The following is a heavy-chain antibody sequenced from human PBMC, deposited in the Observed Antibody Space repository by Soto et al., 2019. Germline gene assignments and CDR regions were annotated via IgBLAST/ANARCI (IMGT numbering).Heavy chain of an antibody. D-gene: IGHD3-22*01. CDR1: GGSNSSSGCY. J-gene: IGHJ4*02. Sequence: SQTLSVLCSVSGGSNSSSGCYWVWIPKPPGKGLEWIGTIYYSGDTYYNPSLKSRVPISLDTSKNQFSLRLRSVTAADRAVYYCARDFGTFYSDSSGYHDRGYFDYWGQGTQVTVSS. CDR3: ARDFGTFYSDSSGYHDRGYFDY. V-gene: IGHV4-39*02. CDR2: IYYSGDT.